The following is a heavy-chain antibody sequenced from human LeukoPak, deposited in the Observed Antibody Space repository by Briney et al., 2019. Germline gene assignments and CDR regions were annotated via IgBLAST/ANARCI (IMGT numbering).Heavy chain of an antibody. CDR2: INPSSGST. CDR3: ARRGDSGLLTDY. CDR1: GYTFTNYY. V-gene: IGHV1-46*01. Sequence: GASVKVSCKASGYTFTNYYMHWVRQAPGQGLEWVGIINPSSGSTRYAQKFQGRVTMTRDMSPSTVYMELNSLRSDDTAVYYCARRGDSGLLTDYWGQGTLVTLSS. D-gene: IGHD6-25*01. J-gene: IGHJ4*02.